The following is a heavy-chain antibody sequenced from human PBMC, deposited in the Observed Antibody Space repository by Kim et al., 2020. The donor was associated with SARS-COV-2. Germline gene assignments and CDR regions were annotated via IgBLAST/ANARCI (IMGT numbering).Heavy chain of an antibody. V-gene: IGHV3-21*01. D-gene: IGHD3-3*01. Sequence: VKGRFPISRDNAKNSLYLQMNSLRAEDTAVYYCAFLYYDFWSGYSKMDNWFDPWGQGTLVTVSS. CDR3: AFLYYDFWSGYSKMDNWFDP. J-gene: IGHJ5*02.